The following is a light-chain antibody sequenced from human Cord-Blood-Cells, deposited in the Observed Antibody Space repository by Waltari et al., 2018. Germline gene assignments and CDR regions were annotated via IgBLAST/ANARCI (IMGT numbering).Light chain of an antibody. Sequence: EIVMTQSPATLSVSQGERATLSCRASQSVSSNLAWYQQKPGQAPRLLIYGASTRATGITARFSGSGSGTEFTLTISSLQSEDFAVYYCQQYNNWPKTFGQGTKLEIK. J-gene: IGKJ2*01. CDR3: QQYNNWPKT. V-gene: IGKV3-15*01. CDR2: GAS. CDR1: QSVSSN.